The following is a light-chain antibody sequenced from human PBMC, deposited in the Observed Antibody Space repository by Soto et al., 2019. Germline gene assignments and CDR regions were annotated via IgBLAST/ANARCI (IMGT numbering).Light chain of an antibody. Sequence: QSALTQPRSVSGSPGQSVTISCTGTSSDVGGYNYVSWYQQLPGKAPKLMIYDVTKRPSGVPDRFSGSKSGNTASLPISGLQAEDEADYHCCSFSGTYHWVFGGGTKVTVL. CDR1: SSDVGGYNY. J-gene: IGLJ3*02. V-gene: IGLV2-11*01. CDR2: DVT. CDR3: CSFSGTYHWV.